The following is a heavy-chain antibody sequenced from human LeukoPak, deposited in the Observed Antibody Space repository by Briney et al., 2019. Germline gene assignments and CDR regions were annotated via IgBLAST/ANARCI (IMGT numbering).Heavy chain of an antibody. Sequence: ASVKVSCKASGYTFTGYYMHWVRQAPGQGLEWMGWINPNSGGTNYAQKFQGRVTMTRDTSISTAYMELSRLRSDDTAVYYCARSGYLGYCSSTSCYKRFDYWGQGTLVTVSS. J-gene: IGHJ4*02. D-gene: IGHD2-2*02. CDR2: INPNSGGT. CDR3: ARSGYLGYCSSTSCYKRFDY. V-gene: IGHV1-2*02. CDR1: GYTFTGYY.